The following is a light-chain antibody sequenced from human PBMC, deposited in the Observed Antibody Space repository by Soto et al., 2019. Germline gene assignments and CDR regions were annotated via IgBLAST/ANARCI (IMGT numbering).Light chain of an antibody. V-gene: IGKV1-12*01. Sequence: IQMTQSPSSVSASVGDRVTITCRASQGISNWLAWYQQEPGKAPKLLIYAASTLRRGVPSRFRGSGSGTDFTFTISSLQPEDFATYYCQQANSFPYTFGQGTKVEIK. CDR3: QQANSFPYT. CDR1: QGISNW. CDR2: AAS. J-gene: IGKJ2*01.